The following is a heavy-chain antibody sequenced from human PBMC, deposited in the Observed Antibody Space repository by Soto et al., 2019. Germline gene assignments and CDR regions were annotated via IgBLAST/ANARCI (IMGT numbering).Heavy chain of an antibody. Sequence: PSETLSLTCTVSGGSVSSGSYYWSWIRQPPGKGLEWIGYIYYSGSTNYNPSLKSRVTISVDTSKNRFSLKLISVTAADTAVYYCARHYTSDPFDYWGQGTLVTVSS. CDR3: ARHYTSDPFDY. V-gene: IGHV4-61*01. D-gene: IGHD3-3*01. J-gene: IGHJ4*01. CDR2: IYYSGST. CDR1: GGSVSSGSYY.